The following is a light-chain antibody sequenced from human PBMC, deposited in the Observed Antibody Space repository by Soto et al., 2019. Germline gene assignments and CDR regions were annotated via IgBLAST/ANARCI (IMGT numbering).Light chain of an antibody. Sequence: QSVLTQPASVSGSPGQSTTISCTGTSSDVGAYNHISWYQQHPGKAPKLLIYDVSNLPSGLSNRFSGSKSGNTASLTIAGLQADDEADYYCSSHASGSTLIFGGGTKVTVL. CDR1: SSDVGAYNH. J-gene: IGLJ2*01. V-gene: IGLV2-14*03. CDR2: DVS. CDR3: SSHASGSTLI.